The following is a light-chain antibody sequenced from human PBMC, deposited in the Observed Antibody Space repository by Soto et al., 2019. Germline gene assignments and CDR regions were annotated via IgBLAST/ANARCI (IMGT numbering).Light chain of an antibody. CDR1: QSVRSNF. CDR2: AAS. Sequence: IVLTQSPGTLSLSPGERATLSCRASQSVRSNFLAWYQQKPGQAPRLLIYAASSRATGIPDRFSGSGSGTDFTLTVSRLEPEDFAVYYCQQYGSSPETFGQGPKVEIK. CDR3: QQYGSSPET. V-gene: IGKV3-20*01. J-gene: IGKJ1*01.